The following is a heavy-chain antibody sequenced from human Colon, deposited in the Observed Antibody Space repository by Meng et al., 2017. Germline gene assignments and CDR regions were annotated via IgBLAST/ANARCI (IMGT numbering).Heavy chain of an antibody. CDR1: GGSIRSTSNY. CDR2: IYYSGAT. Sequence: QLQESGPGLVKPSETLSLTCTVSGGSIRSTSNYWDWVRQPPGTRLEWIGSIYYSGATYYNPSLKSRVTMSVDTSKNQFSLRLSSVTAADTAVYFCARRVHDGRHYHYFDYWGQGALVTVSS. V-gene: IGHV4-39*01. CDR3: ARRVHDGRHYHYFDY. D-gene: IGHD3-16*01. J-gene: IGHJ4*02.